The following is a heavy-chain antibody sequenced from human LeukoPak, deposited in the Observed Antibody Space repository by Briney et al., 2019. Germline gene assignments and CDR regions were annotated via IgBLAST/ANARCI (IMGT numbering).Heavy chain of an antibody. V-gene: IGHV1-46*01. D-gene: IGHD2-2*01. J-gene: IGHJ3*02. Sequence: ASVKVSCKASGYTFTSYYMHWVRQAPGQGLEWMGIINPSGGSTSYAQKFQGRVTMTRDTSTSTVYMELSSLRSEDTAVYYCAKDGGRAGIVVVPAAMLGAFDIWGQGTMVTVSS. CDR3: AKDGGRAGIVVVPAAMLGAFDI. CDR2: INPSGGST. CDR1: GYTFTSYY.